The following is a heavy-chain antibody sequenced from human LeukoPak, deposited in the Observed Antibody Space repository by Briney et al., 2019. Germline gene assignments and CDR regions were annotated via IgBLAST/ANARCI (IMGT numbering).Heavy chain of an antibody. Sequence: SETLSLTCTVSGGSISSSPYNWAWLRQPPGEGLEWIGSITYSGSTHYKPSLKSRVTISADTSKNQLSLKLSSVTATDTAVYHCARSLYGSGTYALDYWGQGTLVTVSS. V-gene: IGHV4-39*01. CDR2: ITYSGST. CDR3: ARSLYGSGTYALDY. J-gene: IGHJ4*02. D-gene: IGHD3-10*01. CDR1: GGSISSSPYN.